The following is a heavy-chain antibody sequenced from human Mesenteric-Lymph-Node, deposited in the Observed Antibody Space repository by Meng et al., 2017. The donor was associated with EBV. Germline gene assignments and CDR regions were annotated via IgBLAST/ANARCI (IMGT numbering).Heavy chain of an antibody. CDR2: IIHGGSP. Sequence: QVQLQQWGAGLLKPSETLSLTCAVNCGSLSGAYWNWIRQPPGKGLEWIGEIIHGGSPSYNPSLKSRVTISIDTSKNQLSLMLSSVTAADTAVYYCARRPTGIDYWGQGTLVTVSS. V-gene: IGHV4-34*12. CDR3: ARRPTGIDY. CDR1: CGSLSGAY. J-gene: IGHJ4*02. D-gene: IGHD2-8*02.